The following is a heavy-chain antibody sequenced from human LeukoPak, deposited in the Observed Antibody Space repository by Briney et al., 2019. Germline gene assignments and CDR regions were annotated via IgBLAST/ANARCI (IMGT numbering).Heavy chain of an antibody. J-gene: IGHJ4*02. CDR1: GGSISSGSYY. CDR3: ARDQGLGYFDS. CDR2: IYTSGST. V-gene: IGHV4-61*02. D-gene: IGHD5/OR15-5a*01. Sequence: NPSQTLSLTCTVSGGSISSGSYYWSWIRQPAGKGLEWIGRIYTSGSTNYNPSLKSRVTISVDTSKNQFSLKLSSVTAADTAVYYCARDQGLGYFDSWGQGTLVTVSS.